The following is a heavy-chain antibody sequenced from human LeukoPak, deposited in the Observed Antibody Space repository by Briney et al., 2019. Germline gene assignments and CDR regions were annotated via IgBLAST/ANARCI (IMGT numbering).Heavy chain of an antibody. CDR2: INPNSGGT. CDR3: ARGVDTIFGVAIYGPQGDAFDI. J-gene: IGHJ3*02. Sequence: ASVKVSCKASGYTFTGYYMHWVRQAPGQGLEWMGWINPNSGGTNYAQKFQGRVTMTRDTSISTAYMELSRLRSDDTAVYYCARGVDTIFGVAIYGPQGDAFDIWGQGTMVTVSS. D-gene: IGHD3-3*01. V-gene: IGHV1-2*02. CDR1: GYTFTGYY.